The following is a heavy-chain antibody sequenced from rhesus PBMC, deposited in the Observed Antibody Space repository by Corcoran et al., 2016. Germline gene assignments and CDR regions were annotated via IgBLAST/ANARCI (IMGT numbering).Heavy chain of an antibody. J-gene: IGHJ4*01. D-gene: IGHD3-34*01. CDR1: GYTFTRSR. CDR2: INPSNGNT. CDR3: ARGGNWGDYFDY. Sequence: QVQLVQSGAEVKKPGASVKLSCTASGYTFTRSRIHWVRQAPGKGLEWIGWINPSNGNTGYAQKFQGRVTMTRDTSTSTAYMELSSLRSEDTAVYYCARGGNWGDYFDYWGQGVLVTVSS. V-gene: IGHV1-200*01.